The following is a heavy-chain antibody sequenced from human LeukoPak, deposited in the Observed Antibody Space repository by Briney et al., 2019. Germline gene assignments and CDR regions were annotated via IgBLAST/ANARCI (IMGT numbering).Heavy chain of an antibody. CDR3: AKASYYYDSSGYYPGFVDY. CDR2: ISGSGGST. Sequence: GGSLRLSCAASGFTFSSYAMSWVHQAPGKGLEWVSAISGSGGSTYYADSVKGRFTISRDNSKNTLYLQMNSLRAEDTAVYYCAKASYYYDSSGYYPGFVDYWGQGTLVTVSS. V-gene: IGHV3-23*01. J-gene: IGHJ4*02. CDR1: GFTFSSYA. D-gene: IGHD3-22*01.